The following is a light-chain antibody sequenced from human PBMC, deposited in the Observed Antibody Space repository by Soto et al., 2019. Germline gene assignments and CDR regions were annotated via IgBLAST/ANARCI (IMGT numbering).Light chain of an antibody. V-gene: IGLV1-40*01. Sequence: QSVLTQTPSVSGAPGQKITMSCTGSSSNIGAGYDVHWYQQVPGAAPRLLIYGDNSRPSGVPDRFSASKSGASASLAITGLQGEDEANYYCQSYDTSLSGVIFGAGTKVPS. CDR2: GDN. CDR3: QSYDTSLSGVI. J-gene: IGLJ2*01. CDR1: SSNIGAGYD.